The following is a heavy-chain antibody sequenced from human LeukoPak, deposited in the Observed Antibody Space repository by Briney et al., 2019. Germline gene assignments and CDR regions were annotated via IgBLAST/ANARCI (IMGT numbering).Heavy chain of an antibody. CDR1: GFTFSSYG. D-gene: IGHD6-19*01. J-gene: IGHJ6*02. V-gene: IGHV3-30*18. CDR3: AKGSSPSWLASDMDV. Sequence: GGSLRLSCAASGFTFSSYGMHWVRQAPGKGLEWVAVISYDGSNKYYADSVKGRLTISRDNSKNTLYLQMNSLRAEDTAVYYCAKGSSPSWLASDMDVWGQGTTVTVSS. CDR2: ISYDGSNK.